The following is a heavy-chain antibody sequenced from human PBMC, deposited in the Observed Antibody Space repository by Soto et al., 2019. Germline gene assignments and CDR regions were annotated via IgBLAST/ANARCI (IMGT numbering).Heavy chain of an antibody. CDR2: FDPEDGET. V-gene: IGHV1-24*01. Sequence: GASVKVSCKVSGYTLTELSMHWVRQAPGKGLEWMGGFDPEDGETIYAQKFQGRVTMTEDTSTDTAYMELSSLRSEDTAVYYCATESSQDIVATHSYGDSGGFDYWGQGTLVTVPS. D-gene: IGHD5-12*01. CDR1: GYTLTELS. CDR3: ATESSQDIVATHSYGDSGGFDY. J-gene: IGHJ4*02.